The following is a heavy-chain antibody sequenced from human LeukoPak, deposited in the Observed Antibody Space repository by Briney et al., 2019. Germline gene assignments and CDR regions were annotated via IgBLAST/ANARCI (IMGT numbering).Heavy chain of an antibody. D-gene: IGHD5-12*01. J-gene: IGHJ4*02. Sequence: PSETLSLTCAVYGGSFSGYYWSWIRQPPGKGLEWIGEINHSGSTNYNPSLKSRVTISVDTSKNQFSLKLSSVTAADTDVYYCARYGKYSGYDFFDYWGQGTLVTVSS. CDR1: GGSFSGYY. CDR2: INHSGST. V-gene: IGHV4-34*01. CDR3: ARYGKYSGYDFFDY.